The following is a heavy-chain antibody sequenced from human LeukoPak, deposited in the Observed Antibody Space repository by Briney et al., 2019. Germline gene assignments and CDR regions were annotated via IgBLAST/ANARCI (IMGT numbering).Heavy chain of an antibody. V-gene: IGHV3-72*01. J-gene: IGHJ6*02. CDR2: TRNKANSYTT. CDR1: GFTFSDHY. D-gene: IGHD4-17*01. CDR3: ARGMTTVTTVIYYYYGMDV. Sequence: GGSLRLSCAASGFTFSDHYMDWVRQAPGKGLEWVGRTRNKANSYTTEYAASVKGRFTISRDDSKNSLYLQMNSLKTEDTAVYYCARGMTTVTTVIYYYYGMDVWGQGTTVTVSS.